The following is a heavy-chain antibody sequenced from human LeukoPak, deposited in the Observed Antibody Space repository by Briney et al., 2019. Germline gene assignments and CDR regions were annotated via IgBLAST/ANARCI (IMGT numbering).Heavy chain of an antibody. D-gene: IGHD1-26*01. CDR1: GYTFTGYY. V-gene: IGHV1-2*02. CDR2: INPNSGGT. Sequence: ASVTVSCKASGYTFTGYYMHWVRQAPGQGLEWMGWINPNSGGTNYAQKFQGRVTMTRDTSISTAYMELSRLRSDDTAVYYCARKKVAGNNWFDPWGQGTLVTVSS. J-gene: IGHJ5*02. CDR3: ARKKVAGNNWFDP.